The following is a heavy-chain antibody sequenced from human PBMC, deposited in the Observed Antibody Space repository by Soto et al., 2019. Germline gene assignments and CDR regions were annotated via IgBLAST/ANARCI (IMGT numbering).Heavy chain of an antibody. V-gene: IGHV4-31*03. CDR2: IYYSGGT. Sequence: SETLSLTCTVSGGSISSGGYYLSWIRQHPGKGLEWIGYIYYSGGTYYNPSLKSRVTISVDTSKNQFSLKLSSVTAADTAVYYCARTSRGSSGGWFDPWGQGTLVTVSS. CDR1: GGSISSGGYY. D-gene: IGHD1-26*01. J-gene: IGHJ5*02. CDR3: ARTSRGSSGGWFDP.